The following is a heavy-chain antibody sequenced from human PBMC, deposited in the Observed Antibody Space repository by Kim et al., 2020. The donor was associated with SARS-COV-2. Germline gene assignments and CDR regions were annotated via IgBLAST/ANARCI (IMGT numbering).Heavy chain of an antibody. J-gene: IGHJ3*01. CDR1: GFTFSSYS. CDR2: ISSSSSTI. CDR3: ATTVLRYFGS. Sequence: GGSLRLSCAASGFTFSSYSMNWVRQAPGKGLEWVSYISSSSSTIYYADSVNGRFTISRDNAKNSLYLQMNSLRDEDTAVYYCATTVLRYFGSWGQGTMVTVSS. V-gene: IGHV3-48*02. D-gene: IGHD3-9*01.